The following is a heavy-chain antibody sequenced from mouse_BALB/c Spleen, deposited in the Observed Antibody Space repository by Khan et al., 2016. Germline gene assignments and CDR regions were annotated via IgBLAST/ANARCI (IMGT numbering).Heavy chain of an antibody. CDR1: GYSFTSYW. J-gene: IGHJ2*01. V-gene: IGHV1-5*01. D-gene: IGHD1-2*01. CDR3: TSIFITTARYFDY. CDR2: IYPGNSDT. Sequence: VQLQQSGTVLARPGASVKMSCKASGYSFTSYWMHWVKQRPGQGLEWIGAIYPGNSDTSYNQKFKGKAKLTAVTSASTAYMELSSLTNEDSAVYYCTSIFITTARYFDYWGQGTTLTVSS.